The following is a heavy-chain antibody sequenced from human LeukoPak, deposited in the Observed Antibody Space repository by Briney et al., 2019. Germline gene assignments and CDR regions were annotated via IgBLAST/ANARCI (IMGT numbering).Heavy chain of an antibody. CDR3: ARVRSDFGVVINFDY. V-gene: IGHV1-18*01. CDR1: SYTFTSYG. CDR2: ISAYNGNT. Sequence: ASVKVSCKASSYTFTSYGISWVRQAPGQGLEWMGWISAYNGNTNYAQKLQGRVTMTTDTSTSTAYMELRSLRSDDTAVYYCARVRSDFGVVINFDYWGQGTLVTVSS. J-gene: IGHJ4*02. D-gene: IGHD3-3*01.